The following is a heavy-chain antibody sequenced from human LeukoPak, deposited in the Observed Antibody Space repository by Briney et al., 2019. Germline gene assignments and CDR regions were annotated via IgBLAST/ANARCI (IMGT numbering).Heavy chain of an antibody. V-gene: IGHV3-23*01. CDR1: GFTFSSYA. D-gene: IGHD6-19*01. Sequence: GGSLRLSCAASGFTFSSYAMSWVRQPPGKGLEWVSAISGRGGSTYYADSVKGRFTISRHNSKNTLYLQMNSRRAEDTAVYYCAKDARAVAGPIDYGGQGTLVTVSS. CDR3: AKDARAVAGPIDY. J-gene: IGHJ4*02. CDR2: ISGRGGST.